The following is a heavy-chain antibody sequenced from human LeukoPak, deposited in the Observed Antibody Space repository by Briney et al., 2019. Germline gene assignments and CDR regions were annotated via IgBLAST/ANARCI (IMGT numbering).Heavy chain of an antibody. J-gene: IGHJ4*02. CDR2: IHYSGST. V-gene: IGHV4-39*01. CDR3: ARHGQWLVRLDY. Sequence: SETLSLTCTVSGASIGTSNNYWGWIRQPPGKGLEWVGGIHYSGSTYYDPSLKSRVTISMDTSRNQFSLRLNSVTAADTAVYYCARHGQWLVRLDYWGQGTLVTVSS. CDR1: GASIGTSNNY. D-gene: IGHD6-19*01.